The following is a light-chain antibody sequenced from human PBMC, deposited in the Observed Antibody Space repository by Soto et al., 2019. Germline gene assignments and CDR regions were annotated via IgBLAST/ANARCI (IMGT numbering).Light chain of an antibody. CDR2: KAS. J-gene: IGKJ1*01. Sequence: DIQMLQSRSTLSASVGDGVSITRRASQRISSWLAWYQQKPGKHPKLLIYKASSLESGVPSRFSGSGSGTEFTLTISSLQPEDFATYYCQQYNSMGTFGKGYKVDIK. V-gene: IGKV1-5*03. CDR3: QQYNSMGT. CDR1: QRISSW.